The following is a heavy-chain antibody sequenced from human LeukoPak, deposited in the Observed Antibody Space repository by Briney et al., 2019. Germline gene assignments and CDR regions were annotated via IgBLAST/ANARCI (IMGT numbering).Heavy chain of an antibody. V-gene: IGHV4-39*01. J-gene: IGHJ4*02. CDR2: IYYSGST. D-gene: IGHD1-26*01. Sequence: SETLSLTCTVSGGSISSSSYYWGWIRQPPGKGLEWIGSIYYSGSTYYNPSLKSRVTISVDTSKNQFSLKLSSVTAADTAVYYCERQASDYMDYWGQGTLVTVSS. CDR3: ERQASDYMDY. CDR1: GGSISSSSYY.